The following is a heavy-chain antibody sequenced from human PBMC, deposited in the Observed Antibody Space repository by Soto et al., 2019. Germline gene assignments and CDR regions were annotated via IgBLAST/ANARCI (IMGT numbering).Heavy chain of an antibody. D-gene: IGHD1-26*01. CDR2: IYSGERA. CDR1: GFNVSGVF. CDR3: ATRDAAYYYGMNV. J-gene: IGHJ6*02. V-gene: IGHV3-53*02. Sequence: QQVETGGGLIQPGGSLRLSCEATGFNVSGVFMTWVRQAPGKGLEWVSVIYSGERAYYSDSVKGRFTISRDSSKNTLFLQLNSLRVEDTAVYYCATRDAAYYYGMNVWGQGTTVTV.